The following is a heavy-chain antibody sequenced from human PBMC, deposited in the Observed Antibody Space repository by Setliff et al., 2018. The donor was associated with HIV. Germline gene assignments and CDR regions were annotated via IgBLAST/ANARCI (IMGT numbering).Heavy chain of an antibody. CDR3: ARGGLYYDSSDKGDAFDI. CDR2: IGAAGDT. J-gene: IGHJ3*02. D-gene: IGHD3-22*01. CDR1: GFKFSNYG. Sequence: GGSLRLSCAASGFKFSNYGMHWVRQAAGKGLEWVSVIGAAGDTYYPGSVKGRFTISRENAKNSLYLQMNSLRAGDTAVYYCARGGLYYDSSDKGDAFDIWGQGTMVTVSS. V-gene: IGHV3-13*01.